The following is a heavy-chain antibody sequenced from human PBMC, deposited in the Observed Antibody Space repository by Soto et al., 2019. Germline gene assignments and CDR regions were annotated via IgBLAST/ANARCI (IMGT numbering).Heavy chain of an antibody. J-gene: IGHJ4*02. V-gene: IGHV3-48*02. Sequence: GGSLRLSCAASGFTFSDYPMNWVRQAPGKGLEWISYISTSIRTMYYADSVKGRFTISRDNAENSLYLQMNSLRDEDTAIYYCARGTYSGSHYFSYWGQGTLVTVPQ. CDR3: ARGTYSGSHYFSY. D-gene: IGHD1-26*01. CDR2: ISTSIRTM. CDR1: GFTFSDYP.